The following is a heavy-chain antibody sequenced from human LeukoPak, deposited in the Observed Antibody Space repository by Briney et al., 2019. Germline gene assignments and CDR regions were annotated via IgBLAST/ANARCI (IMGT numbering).Heavy chain of an antibody. J-gene: IGHJ4*02. CDR1: GFTFSSYS. V-gene: IGHV3-21*01. CDR2: ISSSSSYI. CDR3: ARDTAMALDY. D-gene: IGHD5-18*01. Sequence: GGSLILSCAASGFTFSSYSMNWVRQAPGKGLEWVSSISSSSSYIYYADSVKGRSTISRDNAKNSLYLQMNSLRAEDTAVYYCARDTAMALDYWGQGTLVTVSS.